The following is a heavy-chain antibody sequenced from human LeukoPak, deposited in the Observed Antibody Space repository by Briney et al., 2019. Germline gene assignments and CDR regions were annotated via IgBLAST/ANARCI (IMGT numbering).Heavy chain of an antibody. CDR3: ARDSSDIGPKNDFWRPRGGYFNWFDP. CDR2: ISAYNGNT. D-gene: IGHD3-3*01. CDR1: GYTFTSYG. Sequence: AASVKVSCKASGYTFTSYGISWVRQAPGQGLEWMGWISAYNGNTNYAQKLQGRVTMTTDTSTSTAYMELRSLRSDDTAVYYCARDSSDIGPKNDFWRPRGGYFNWFDPWGQGTLVTVSS. J-gene: IGHJ5*02. V-gene: IGHV1-18*01.